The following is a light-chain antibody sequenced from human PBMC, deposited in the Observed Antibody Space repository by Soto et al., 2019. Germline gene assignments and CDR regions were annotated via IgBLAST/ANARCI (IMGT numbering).Light chain of an antibody. CDR1: SSDVGGYNY. CDR3: CSYASRYTYV. V-gene: IGLV2-11*01. CDR2: DVS. Sequence: QLVLTQPRSVSGSPGQSVTISCTGASSDVGGYNYVSWYQQHPGKAPKLIIYDVSKRPSGLPDRFSASKSGNTASLTISGLQPEDEADYYCCSYASRYTYVFGTGTKVTVL. J-gene: IGLJ1*01.